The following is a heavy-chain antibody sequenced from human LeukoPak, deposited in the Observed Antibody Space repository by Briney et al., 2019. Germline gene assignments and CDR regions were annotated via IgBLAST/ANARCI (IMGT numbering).Heavy chain of an antibody. D-gene: IGHD6-19*01. J-gene: IGHJ4*02. CDR3: ARDLLPDPAVAGTGIPPLLN. V-gene: IGHV1-69*05. Sequence: ASVKVSCKASGGTFSSYAISWVRQAPGQGLEWMGGIIPIFGTANYAQKFQGRVTMTTDTSTSTAYMELRSLRSDDTAVYYCARDLLPDPAVAGTGIPPLLNWGQGTLVTVSS. CDR2: IIPIFGTA. CDR1: GGTFSSYA.